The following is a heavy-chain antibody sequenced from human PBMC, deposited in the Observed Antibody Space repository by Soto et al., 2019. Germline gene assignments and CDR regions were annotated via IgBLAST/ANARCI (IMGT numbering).Heavy chain of an antibody. D-gene: IGHD2-2*01. Sequence: GASVKVSCKASGYTFTGYYMHWVRQAPGQGLEWMGWINPNSGGTNYAQKFQGWVTMTRDTSISTAYMELSRLRSDDTAVYYCARQRGYCSSTSCYGPFAFDIWGQGTMVTVSS. CDR2: INPNSGGT. CDR1: GYTFTGYY. CDR3: ARQRGYCSSTSCYGPFAFDI. V-gene: IGHV1-2*04. J-gene: IGHJ3*02.